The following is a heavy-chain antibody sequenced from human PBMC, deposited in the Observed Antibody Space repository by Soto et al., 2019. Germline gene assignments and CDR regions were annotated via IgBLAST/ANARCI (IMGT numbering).Heavy chain of an antibody. J-gene: IGHJ6*02. CDR3: ARVRFMTTVVTPVYGMDV. Sequence: SVKVSCKASGGTFSSYAISWVRQAPGQGLEWMGGIIPIFGTANYAQKFQGRVTITADESTSTAYMELSSLRSEDTAVYYCARVRFMTTVVTPVYGMDVWGQGTTVTVSS. D-gene: IGHD4-17*01. CDR2: IIPIFGTA. V-gene: IGHV1-69*13. CDR1: GGTFSSYA.